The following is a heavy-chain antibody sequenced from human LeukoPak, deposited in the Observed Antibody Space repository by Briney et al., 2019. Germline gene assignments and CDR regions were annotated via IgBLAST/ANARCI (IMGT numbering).Heavy chain of an antibody. Sequence: SETLSLTCTVSGGSISSYYWGWIRQPPGKGLEWIGSIYYSGSTYYNPSLKSRVTISVDTSKNQFSLKLSSVTAADTAVYYCARSSIVLMVYAIFDYWGQGTLVTVSS. J-gene: IGHJ4*02. CDR1: GGSISSYY. CDR3: ARSSIVLMVYAIFDY. CDR2: IYYSGST. D-gene: IGHD2-8*01. V-gene: IGHV4-39*07.